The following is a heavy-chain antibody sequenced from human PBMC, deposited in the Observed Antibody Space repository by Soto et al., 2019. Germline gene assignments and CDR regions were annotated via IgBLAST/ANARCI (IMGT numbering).Heavy chain of an antibody. Sequence: QVQLVQSGAEVKKPGASVKVSCKVSGYTLTELSMHWVRQAPGKGLEWMGGFDPEDGETIYAQKFQGRVPMTEDTSTDTAYMELSSLRSEDTAVYYCASAPRYCTNGVCYYRYAFDIWGQGTMVTVSS. J-gene: IGHJ3*02. CDR2: FDPEDGET. CDR3: ASAPRYCTNGVCYYRYAFDI. V-gene: IGHV1-24*01. CDR1: GYTLTELS. D-gene: IGHD2-8*01.